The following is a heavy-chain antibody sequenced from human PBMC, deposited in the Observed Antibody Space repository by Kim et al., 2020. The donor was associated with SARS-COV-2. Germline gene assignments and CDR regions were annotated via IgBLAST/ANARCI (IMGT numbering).Heavy chain of an antibody. D-gene: IGHD4-17*01. J-gene: IGHJ5*02. Sequence: ASVKVSCKASGYTFTSYAMHWVRQAPGQRLEWMGWINAGNGNTKYSQKFQGRVTITRDTSASTAYMELSSLRSEDTAVYYCARARFTVIGYNWFDPWGQGTLVTVSS. CDR2: INAGNGNT. V-gene: IGHV1-3*01. CDR1: GYTFTSYA. CDR3: ARARFTVIGYNWFDP.